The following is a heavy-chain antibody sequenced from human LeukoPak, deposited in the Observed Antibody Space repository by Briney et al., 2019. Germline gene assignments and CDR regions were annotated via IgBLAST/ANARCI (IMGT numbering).Heavy chain of an antibody. J-gene: IGHJ6*02. Sequence: GASVKVSCKASGYTFTSYGISWVRQAPGQGLEWMGGIIPIFGTANYAQKFQGRVTIAADESTSTAYMELSSLRSEDTAVYYCARDPGAGTVQHYYYYYGMDVWGQGTTVTVSS. CDR1: GYTFTSYG. CDR3: ARDPGAGTVQHYYYYYGMDV. V-gene: IGHV1-69*13. CDR2: IIPIFGTA. D-gene: IGHD6-19*01.